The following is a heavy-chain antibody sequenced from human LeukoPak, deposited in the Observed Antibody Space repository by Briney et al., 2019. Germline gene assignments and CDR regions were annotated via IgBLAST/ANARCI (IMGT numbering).Heavy chain of an antibody. CDR1: GYTLTELS. V-gene: IGHV1-24*01. J-gene: IGHJ5*02. Sequence: ASVKVSCKASGYTLTELSMHWVRQAPGKGLEWMGGFDPEDGETIYAQKFQGRVTMTEDTSTDTAYMELSSLRSEDTAVYYCATVGIAADRWFDPWGQGTLVTVSS. D-gene: IGHD6-13*01. CDR3: ATVGIAADRWFDP. CDR2: FDPEDGET.